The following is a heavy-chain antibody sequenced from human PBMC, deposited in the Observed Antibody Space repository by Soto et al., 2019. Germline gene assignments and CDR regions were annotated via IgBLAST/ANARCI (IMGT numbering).Heavy chain of an antibody. J-gene: IGHJ4*02. CDR2: INHSGST. Sequence: QVQLQQWGAGLLKPAETLSLPCAVYGGSFSGYYWSWIRQPPGQWLEWIGEINHSGSTNYNPSLKSRVTISVDTSKNQFSLKLSSVTAAATAVYYCERGYTVTTDWGQGTLVTVSS. CDR1: GGSFSGYY. V-gene: IGHV4-34*01. D-gene: IGHD4-4*01. CDR3: ERGYTVTTD.